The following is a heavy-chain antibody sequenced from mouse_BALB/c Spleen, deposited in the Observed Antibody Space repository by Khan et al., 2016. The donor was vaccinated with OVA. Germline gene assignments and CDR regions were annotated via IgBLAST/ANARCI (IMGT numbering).Heavy chain of an antibody. D-gene: IGHD1-1*01. J-gene: IGHJ3*01. Sequence: EVELVESGGDLVKPGGSLNLSCAASGFTFNTYGMSWVRQAPDKRMEWVATFSTGGSYTYYPDSVKGRFTISRDKANNTLYLQMMGLWSEDTAMFYGTRLADYYDSEGFAYWGQGTLVTVSA. CDR3: TRLADYYDSEGFAY. CDR2: FSTGGSYT. V-gene: IGHV5-6*01. CDR1: GFTFNTYG.